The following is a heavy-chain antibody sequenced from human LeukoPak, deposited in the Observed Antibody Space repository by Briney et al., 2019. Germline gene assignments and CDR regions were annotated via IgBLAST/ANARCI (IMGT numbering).Heavy chain of an antibody. CDR2: MDPSDGSK. J-gene: IGHJ6*03. CDR3: ARGAPNYFYMDV. Sequence: GASVKVSCQASGNIFTSYSVHWVRQAPGQGLEWMAIMDPSDGSKTYAQKFQGRVTTTGNTSTSTVYMELRSLTSEDTAVYYCARGAPNYFYMDVWGKGTTVTVSS. V-gene: IGHV1-46*01. CDR1: GNIFTSYS.